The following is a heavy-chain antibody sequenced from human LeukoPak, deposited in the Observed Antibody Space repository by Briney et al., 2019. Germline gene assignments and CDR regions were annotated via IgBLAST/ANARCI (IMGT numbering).Heavy chain of an antibody. J-gene: IGHJ6*03. CDR3: AKTGYYYDSSGYYQDALDYYYMDV. D-gene: IGHD3-22*01. Sequence: GGSLRLSCAASGFTFSSYAMSWVRQAPGKGLEWVSAISGSGGSTYYADSVKGRFTISRDNSKNTLYLQMNSLRAEDTAVYYCAKTGYYYDSSGYYQDALDYYYMDVWGKGTTVTVSS. CDR1: GFTFSSYA. V-gene: IGHV3-23*01. CDR2: ISGSGGST.